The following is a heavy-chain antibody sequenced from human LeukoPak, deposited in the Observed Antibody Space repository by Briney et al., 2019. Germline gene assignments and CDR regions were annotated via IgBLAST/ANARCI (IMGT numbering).Heavy chain of an antibody. CDR2: INWNGGST. D-gene: IGHD3/OR15-3a*01. CDR3: ARDQGLSSYYYYMDV. V-gene: IGHV3-20*04. CDR1: GFTFDDYG. Sequence: GGSLRLSCAASGFTFDDYGMSWVRHAPGKGLEWVSGINWNGGSTGYADSVKGRFTISRDNAKNPLYLQMNSLRAEDTALYYCARDQGLSSYYYYMDVWGKGTTVTVSS. J-gene: IGHJ6*03.